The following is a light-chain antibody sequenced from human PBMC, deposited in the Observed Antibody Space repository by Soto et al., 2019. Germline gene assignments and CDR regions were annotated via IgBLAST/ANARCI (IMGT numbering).Light chain of an antibody. J-gene: IGLJ2*01. CDR3: SAYTSSSTLV. V-gene: IGLV2-14*01. Sequence: QPVLTQPASVSGSPGQSITISCSGTSRDIGAYNLVSWYQQPPGKAPKLLIYEVRNRPSGISYRFSGSKSGTTASLTISSLVPDDEAYYYCSAYTSSSTLVFGGGTKVTVL. CDR2: EVR. CDR1: SRDIGAYNL.